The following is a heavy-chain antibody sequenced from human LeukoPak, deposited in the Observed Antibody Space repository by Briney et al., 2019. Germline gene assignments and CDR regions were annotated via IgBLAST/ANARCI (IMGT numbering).Heavy chain of an antibody. CDR1: GFTFSNYV. D-gene: IGHD5-24*01. J-gene: IGHJ4*02. Sequence: GGSLRLSCAASGFTFSNYVMSWVRQAPGKGLEWVSVISGSGDSTYYTDSVKGRFTISRDNSKNMFYLEMNSLRAEDTAVYYCAKVSRSDGYNYFDYWGQGTLVTVSS. V-gene: IGHV3-23*01. CDR2: ISGSGDST. CDR3: AKVSRSDGYNYFDY.